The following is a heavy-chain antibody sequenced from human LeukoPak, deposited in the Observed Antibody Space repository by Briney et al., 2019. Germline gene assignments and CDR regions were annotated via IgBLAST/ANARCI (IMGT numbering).Heavy chain of an antibody. V-gene: IGHV1-2*02. CDR3: ARLERSGPNY. D-gene: IGHD6-19*01. CDR1: GYTFTGYY. CDR2: INPNSGGT. J-gene: IGHJ4*02. Sequence: ASVKVSCKASGYTFTGYYMHWERQAPGQGLEWMGWINPNSGGTNYAQKFQGRVTMTRDTSISTAYMELTRLRSDDTAVYYCARLERSGPNYWGQGTLVTVSS.